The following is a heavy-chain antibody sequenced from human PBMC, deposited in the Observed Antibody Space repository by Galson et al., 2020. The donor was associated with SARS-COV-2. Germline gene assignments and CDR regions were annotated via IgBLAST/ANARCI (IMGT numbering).Heavy chain of an antibody. CDR3: ARAPPTVTTYLSSASAFDY. D-gene: IGHD4-17*01. J-gene: IGHJ4*02. V-gene: IGHV4-31*03. CDR1: GGSISSGGYY. Sequence: SETLSLTCTVSGGSISSGGYYWSWIRQHPGKGLEWIGYIYYSGGTYYNPSLKSRVTISVDTSKNQFSLKLSSVTAADTAVYYCARAPPTVTTYLSSASAFDYWGQGTLVTVSS. CDR2: IYYSGGT.